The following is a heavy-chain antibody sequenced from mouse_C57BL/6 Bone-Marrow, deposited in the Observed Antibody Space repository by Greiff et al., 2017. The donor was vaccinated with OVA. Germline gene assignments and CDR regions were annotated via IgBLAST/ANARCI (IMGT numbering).Heavy chain of an antibody. CDR3: VNYYGSGYAMDY. CDR1: GYTFTSYG. V-gene: IGHV1-81*01. J-gene: IGHJ4*01. D-gene: IGHD1-1*01. Sequence: VQLQQSGAELARPGASVKLSCKASGYTFTSYGISWVKQRTGQVLEWIGEIYPRSGNTYYNEKFKGKATLTADKSSSTAYMELRSLTSEDSAVYFCVNYYGSGYAMDYWGQGTSVTVSS. CDR2: IYPRSGNT.